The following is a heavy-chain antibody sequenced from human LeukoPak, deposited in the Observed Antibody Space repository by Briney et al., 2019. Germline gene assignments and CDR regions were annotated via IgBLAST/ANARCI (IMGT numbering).Heavy chain of an antibody. CDR1: GGSISSGGYY. V-gene: IGHV4-31*03. Sequence: PSETLSLTCTVSGGSISSGGYYWSWIRQHPGKGLEWIGYIYYSGSTYYNPSLKSRVNISVDTSTNQFSLKLSSVTAADTAVYYCARSGIRAFDIWGQGTMVTVSS. CDR3: ARSGIRAFDI. J-gene: IGHJ3*02. CDR2: IYYSGST.